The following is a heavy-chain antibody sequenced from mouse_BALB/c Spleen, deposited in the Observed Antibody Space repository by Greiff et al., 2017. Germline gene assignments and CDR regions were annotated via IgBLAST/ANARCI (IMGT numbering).Heavy chain of an antibody. V-gene: IGHV1-54*01. J-gene: IGHJ4*01. D-gene: IGHD4-1*01. Sequence: QVQLQQSGAELVRPGTSVKVSCKASGYAFTNYLIEWVKQRPGQGLEWIGVINPGSGGTNYNEKFKGKATLTADKSSSTAYMQLSSLTSDDSAVYFCARGWDEDYAMDYWGQGTSVTVSS. CDR3: ARGWDEDYAMDY. CDR2: INPGSGGT. CDR1: GYAFTNYL.